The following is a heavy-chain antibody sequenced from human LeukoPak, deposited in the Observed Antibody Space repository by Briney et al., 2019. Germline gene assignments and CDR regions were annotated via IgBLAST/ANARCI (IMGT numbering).Heavy chain of an antibody. CDR2: MSTSSLYI. Sequence: PGGSLRLSCTASGFTFSSYHMNWVRQAPGKGLEWVSSMSTSSLYIYYSDSMKGRFTISRDNAKNSLYLQMNSLRAEDTAVYYCTRATRGGYDGYFDYWGQGTLVTVSS. CDR1: GFTFSSYH. V-gene: IGHV3-21*01. J-gene: IGHJ4*02. D-gene: IGHD5-12*01. CDR3: TRATRGGYDGYFDY.